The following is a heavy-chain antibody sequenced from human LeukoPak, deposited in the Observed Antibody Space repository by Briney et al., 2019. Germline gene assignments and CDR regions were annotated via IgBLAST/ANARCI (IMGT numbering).Heavy chain of an antibody. J-gene: IGHJ3*02. CDR1: GFTFSSYA. Sequence: GGSLRLSCAASGFTFSSYAMNWVRQAPGKGLEWVSSISSSSSYIYYADSVKGRFTISRDNAKNSLYLQMNSLRAEDTAVYYCARLKLVYHAFDIWGQGTMVTASS. V-gene: IGHV3-21*01. CDR3: ARLKLVYHAFDI. D-gene: IGHD2-2*02. CDR2: ISSSSSYI.